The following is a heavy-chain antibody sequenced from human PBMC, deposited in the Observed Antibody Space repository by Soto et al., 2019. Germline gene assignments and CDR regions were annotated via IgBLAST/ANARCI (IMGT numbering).Heavy chain of an antibody. J-gene: IGHJ6*02. Sequence: EVQLVESGGGLVQPGGSLRLSCAASGFTFSSYSMNWVRQAPGKGLEWVSYISSSSSTIYYADSVKGRFTISRDNAKNSLYLQTNSLRDEHTAVSYCARDPPQGRWQQLTYYYYGMDVWVQGTTVTVSS. CDR2: ISSSSSTI. CDR3: ARDPPQGRWQQLTYYYYGMDV. D-gene: IGHD6-13*01. V-gene: IGHV3-48*02. CDR1: GFTFSSYS.